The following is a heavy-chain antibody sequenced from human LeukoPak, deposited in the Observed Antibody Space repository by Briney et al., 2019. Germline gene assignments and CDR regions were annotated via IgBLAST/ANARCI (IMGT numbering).Heavy chain of an antibody. J-gene: IGHJ5*02. CDR1: GYTFTSYS. CDR3: ARGLEWLTRRHNWFDP. D-gene: IGHD3-3*01. CDR2: IGAYNGNT. Sequence: ASVKVSCKASGYTFTSYSFSWVRQAPGQGLEWMGWIGAYNGNTNYAQKFQGRVTMTTDTSTRTAYMELRSLRSDDTAVYYCARGLEWLTRRHNWFDPWGQGTLVTVSS. V-gene: IGHV1-18*01.